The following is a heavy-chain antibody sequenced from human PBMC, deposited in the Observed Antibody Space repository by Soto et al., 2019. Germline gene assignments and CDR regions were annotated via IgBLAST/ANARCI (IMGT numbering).Heavy chain of an antibody. D-gene: IGHD3-3*01. J-gene: IGHJ3*02. V-gene: IGHV3-11*01. CDR2: ISSSGSTI. Sequence: GGSLRLSCSASGVTFSDYDMSWIRQAPGKGLEWVSYISSSGSTIYYADSVKGRFTISRDNAKNSLYLQMNSLRAEDTAVYYCARDRCQRGFDFWSGYYRPCAFDIWGQGTMVTVSS. CDR3: ARDRCQRGFDFWSGYYRPCAFDI. CDR1: GVTFSDYD.